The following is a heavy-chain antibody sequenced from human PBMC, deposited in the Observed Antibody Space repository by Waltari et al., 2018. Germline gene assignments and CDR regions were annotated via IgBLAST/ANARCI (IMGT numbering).Heavy chain of an antibody. D-gene: IGHD3-3*01. CDR3: ARGSITIFGVVTY. V-gene: IGHV3-48*03. CDR2: ISSSGSTI. Sequence: EVQLVESGGGLVQPGGSLRLSCPDSGFTFSSYEMNWARQAPGTGLELVSYISSSGSTIYYADSVKGRFTISRDNAKSSLYLQINSLRAEDTAVYYCARGSITIFGVVTYCGQGTLVTISS. J-gene: IGHJ4*02. CDR1: GFTFSSYE.